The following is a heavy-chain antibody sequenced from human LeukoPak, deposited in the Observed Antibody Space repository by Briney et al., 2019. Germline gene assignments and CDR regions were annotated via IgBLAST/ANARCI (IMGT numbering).Heavy chain of an antibody. CDR3: ARGLRGSPAFDY. Sequence: ASVKVSCKASGYTLTGYYMHWVRQAPGQGLEWMGWINPNSGGTNYAQKFQGRVTMARDTSISTAYMELSRLRSDDTAVYYCARGLRGSPAFDYWGQGTLVTVSS. J-gene: IGHJ4*02. V-gene: IGHV1-2*02. CDR1: GYTLTGYY. CDR2: INPNSGGT. D-gene: IGHD2-2*01.